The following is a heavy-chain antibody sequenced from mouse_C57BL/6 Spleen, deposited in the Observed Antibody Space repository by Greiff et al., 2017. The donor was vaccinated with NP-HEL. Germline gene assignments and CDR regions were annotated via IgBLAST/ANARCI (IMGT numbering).Heavy chain of an antibody. J-gene: IGHJ2*01. CDR2: ISSGSSTI. CDR3: ARVYDGGFDY. D-gene: IGHD2-12*01. CDR1: GFTFSDYG. V-gene: IGHV5-17*01. Sequence: EVMLVESGGGLVKPGGSLKLSCAASGFTFSDYGMHWVRQAPERGLEWVAYISSGSSTIYYADTVKGRFTISRDKAKNTLFLQMTSLRSEDTAMYYCARVYDGGFDYWGQGTTLTVSS.